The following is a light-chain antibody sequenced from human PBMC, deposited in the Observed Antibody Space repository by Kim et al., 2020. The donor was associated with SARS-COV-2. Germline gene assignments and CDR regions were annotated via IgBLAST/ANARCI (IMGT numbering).Light chain of an antibody. J-gene: IGKJ4*01. Sequence: AFVGDRVTITCRASQSINSDLAWYQQKPGKAPKFLIYQASSLEGGVPSRFSGSGSGTEFTLTISSLQPDDSATYYCQPYKTYPLTFGGGTKVDIK. V-gene: IGKV1-5*03. CDR2: QAS. CDR1: QSINSD. CDR3: QPYKTYPLT.